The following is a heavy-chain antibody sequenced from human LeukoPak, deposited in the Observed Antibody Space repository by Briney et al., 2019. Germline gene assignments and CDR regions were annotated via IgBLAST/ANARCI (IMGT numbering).Heavy chain of an antibody. Sequence: SETLSLTCAVYGGSFSGYYWSWIRQPPGKGLEWIGQIHYSGTTYYNPSLKSRVTISVDTSKNQFSLKLSSVTAADTAMYYCARRGYFDYWGQGTLVTVSS. CDR3: ARRGYFDY. CDR1: GGSFSGYY. V-gene: IGHV4-59*08. J-gene: IGHJ4*02. CDR2: IHYSGTT.